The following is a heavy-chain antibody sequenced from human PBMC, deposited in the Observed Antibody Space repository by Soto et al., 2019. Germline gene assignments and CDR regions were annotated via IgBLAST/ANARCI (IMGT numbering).Heavy chain of an antibody. Sequence: PSETLSLTCTVSGGSISSGGYYWSWIRQHPGKGLEWIGYIYYSGSTYYNPSLKSRVTISVDTSKNQFSLKLSSVTAADTAVYYCARSLGQAQRDTRREYASTERNWFDPCGQRNLVPVSS. CDR2: IYYSGST. J-gene: IGHJ5*02. V-gene: IGHV4-31*03. D-gene: IGHD2-8*01. CDR3: ARSLGQAQRDTRREYASTERNWFDP. CDR1: GGSISSGGYY.